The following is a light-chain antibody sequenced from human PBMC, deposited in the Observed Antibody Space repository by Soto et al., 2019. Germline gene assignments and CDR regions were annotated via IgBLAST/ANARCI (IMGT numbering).Light chain of an antibody. CDR1: QYINHW. CDR2: MAS. V-gene: IGKV1-5*03. Sequence: DIQVTQSPSTLSASVGDRVTITGRASQYINHWLAWYQQKPGKAPNLLIYMASTLETGVPSRFSGSGSGTEFTLTISSLQPDDFAAYYCKQYNSYPYTFGQGTKLEIK. CDR3: KQYNSYPYT. J-gene: IGKJ2*01.